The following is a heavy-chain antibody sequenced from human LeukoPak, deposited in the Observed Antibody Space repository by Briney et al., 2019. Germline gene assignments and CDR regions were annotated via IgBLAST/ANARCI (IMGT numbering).Heavy chain of an antibody. CDR2: IDYSGST. CDR1: GGSVSSSNYY. Sequence: PSETLSLTCTVSGGSVSSSNYYWSWIRPSPGQGLEWIGYIDYSGSTNYNHSLKSRVTISGDTSKNQFSLKLRSVSAADTAVYYCARDGKCSLYYYGMDVWGQGTTVTVSS. CDR3: ARDGKCSLYYYGMDV. V-gene: IGHV4-61*01. J-gene: IGHJ6*02. D-gene: IGHD6-13*01.